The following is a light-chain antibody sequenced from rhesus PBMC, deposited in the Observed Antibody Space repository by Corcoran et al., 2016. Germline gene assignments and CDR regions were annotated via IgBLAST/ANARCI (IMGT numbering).Light chain of an antibody. CDR2: GAS. CDR3: QQDYSGPSS. J-gene: IGKJ2*01. Sequence: EIVMTQSPATLSLSPGERATLSCRTSQSGSSSLAWYQQKPGQAPKLLSHGASSRATGIPDRFRGRGAGTEFNITISSLEPDDVGVYCCQQDYSGPSSFSQGTKVEIQ. V-gene: IGKV3-42*01. CDR1: QSGSSS.